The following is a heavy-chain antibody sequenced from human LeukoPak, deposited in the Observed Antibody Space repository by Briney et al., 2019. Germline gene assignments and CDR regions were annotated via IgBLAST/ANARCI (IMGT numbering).Heavy chain of an antibody. CDR2: IYYTGST. Sequence: PSETLSPTCTVSGGSISNYYWSWIRQPPGKGLEWIGYIYYTGSTSYNPSLKSRVTISVDTSKNQFSLKVSSVTAADTAPYYCARDPGDGYSVWYFDLWGRGTLVTVSS. D-gene: IGHD5-24*01. V-gene: IGHV4-59*01. CDR3: ARDPGDGYSVWYFDL. J-gene: IGHJ2*01. CDR1: GGSISNYY.